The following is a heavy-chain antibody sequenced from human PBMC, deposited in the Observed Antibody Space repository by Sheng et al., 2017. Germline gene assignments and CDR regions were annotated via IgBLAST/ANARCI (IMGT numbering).Heavy chain of an antibody. CDR2: IIPIVGMP. V-gene: IGHV1-69*08. D-gene: IGHD3-22*01. Sequence: QVQLVQSGAEVKKPGSSVKVSCKASGHTFSTYSISWVRQAPGQGLELMGRIIPIVGMPNYAQKFQGRLTITADKSTSTAYMTLHSLTSEDTAVYYCARDSGKIDWGQGTLVSVSS. CDR3: ARDSGKID. J-gene: IGHJ4*02. CDR1: GHTFSTYS.